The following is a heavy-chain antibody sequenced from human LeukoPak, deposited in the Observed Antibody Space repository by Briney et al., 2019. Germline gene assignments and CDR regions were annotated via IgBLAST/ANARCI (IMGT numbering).Heavy chain of an antibody. J-gene: IGHJ4*02. CDR2: ISGSGGST. CDR3: AKGTAVITKGFDY. D-gene: IGHD3-22*01. Sequence: TGGSLRLSCAASGFTVSSNYMSWVRQAPGKGLEWVSAISGSGGSTYYADSVKGQFTISRDNSKNTLYLQMNSLRAEDTAVYYCAKGTAVITKGFDYWGQGTLVTVSS. CDR1: GFTVSSNY. V-gene: IGHV3-23*01.